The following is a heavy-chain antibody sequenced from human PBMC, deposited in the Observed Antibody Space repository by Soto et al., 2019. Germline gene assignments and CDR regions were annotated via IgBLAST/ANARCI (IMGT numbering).Heavy chain of an antibody. CDR2: ITPMFRTT. CDR1: ANTLTNYA. D-gene: IGHD5-18*01. CDR3: ARVEIADTKLIIAWFDP. V-gene: IGHV1-69*01. Sequence: QVQLLQSGAEVKRPGSSVKVSCKAAANTLTNYAITWVRQAPGQGLEWVGGITPMFRTTHYAQKFQDRVAITADASTSTVYMELTRLTSEDTAVYFCARVEIADTKLIIAWFDPWGQGTLVTVSS. J-gene: IGHJ5*02.